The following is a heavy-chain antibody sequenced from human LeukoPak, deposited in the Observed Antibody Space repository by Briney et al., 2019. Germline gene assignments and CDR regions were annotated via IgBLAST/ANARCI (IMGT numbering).Heavy chain of an antibody. D-gene: IGHD3-10*01. J-gene: IGHJ4*02. CDR3: AREAGGSGTYYIDY. CDR1: GYRLGGYY. CDR2: INPDSGVT. V-gene: IGHV1-2*06. Sequence: GASVKVSCKASGYRLGGYYMHWVRQAPGQGLELMGRINPDSGVTSYAQKFQGRVTMTRDTSISTVYMDLRSVRSDDTAAYYCAREAGGSGTYYIDYWGQGTLVTVSS.